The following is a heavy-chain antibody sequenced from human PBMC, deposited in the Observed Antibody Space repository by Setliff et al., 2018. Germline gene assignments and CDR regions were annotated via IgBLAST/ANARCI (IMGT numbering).Heavy chain of an antibody. V-gene: IGHV3-NL1*01. CDR2: VIQGCSG. D-gene: IGHD2-2*01. J-gene: IGHJ4*02. CDR1: GFAFSTYA. Sequence: HPGGSLRLSCAASGFAFSTYAMHWVSQAPGKGLEWVGGVIQGCSGVYADSVKGRSTISSDNSRNTFFLQMNNLRAEDTAVYYCARGGGYCSSTSCPGFDYWGQGTLVTVSS. CDR3: ARGGGYCSSTSCPGFDY.